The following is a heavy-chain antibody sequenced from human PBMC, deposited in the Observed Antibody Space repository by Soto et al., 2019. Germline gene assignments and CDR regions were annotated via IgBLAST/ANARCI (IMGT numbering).Heavy chain of an antibody. Sequence: PGYSLKISCKGSGYGFTSYWIGWVRQMHGKGLEWMGIIYPGDSDTRYSPSFQGQVTISADKSISTAYPQWSSQKASDTAMYYCARLIGAARRWYYYYGMDVWGLGTTVTVSS. CDR3: ARLIGAARRWYYYYGMDV. V-gene: IGHV5-51*01. D-gene: IGHD6-6*01. J-gene: IGHJ6*02. CDR2: IYPGDSDT. CDR1: GYGFTSYW.